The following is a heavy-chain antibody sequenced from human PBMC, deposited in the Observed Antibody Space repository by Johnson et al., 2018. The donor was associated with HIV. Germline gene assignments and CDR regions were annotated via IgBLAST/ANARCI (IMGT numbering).Heavy chain of an antibody. V-gene: IGHV3-43*01. CDR3: ARGTGGWPLFDI. CDR2: ITWHGGIV. J-gene: IGHJ3*02. Sequence: VPLVASGGAVVQPGGTLRLSCASSGFTFDAYTMHWVRQVPGKGLEWVSLITWHGGIVYYAATVKGRFTISRDNSKNTLYLQMNSLRAEDMAVYYCARGTGGWPLFDIWGQGTMVTVSS. D-gene: IGHD6-19*01. CDR1: GFTFDAYT.